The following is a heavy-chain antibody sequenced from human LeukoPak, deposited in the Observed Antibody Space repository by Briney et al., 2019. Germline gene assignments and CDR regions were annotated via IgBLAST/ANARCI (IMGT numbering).Heavy chain of an antibody. CDR3: ARDFNWNEPYYFDY. V-gene: IGHV3-23*01. J-gene: IGHJ4*02. D-gene: IGHD1-1*01. CDR1: GFILENHA. Sequence: GGSLRLSCVASGFILENHAMSWIRQAPGKGLEWVSGTSSNGEVKYYADSVKGRFTVSRDNSKDTLYLQMDSLGVEDTAMYYCARDFNWNEPYYFDYWGPGTLDTVSS. CDR2: TSSNGEVK.